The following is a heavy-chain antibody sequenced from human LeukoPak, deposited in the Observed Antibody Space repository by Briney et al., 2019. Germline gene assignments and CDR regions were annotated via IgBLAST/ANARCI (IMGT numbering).Heavy chain of an antibody. CDR1: GDSVSVKSDV. CDR3: ARDAAGAYDLFVI. Sequence: SQTLSLTCAISGDSVSVKSDVWNWIRQSPSRGLEWLGRTYYRSRWINDYATSVKSRIIISPDTSKNQFSLHLNSVTHEDTAVYSCARDAAGAYDLFVIWAKGKRVTV. CDR2: TYYRSRWIN. V-gene: IGHV6-1*01. J-gene: IGHJ3*02. D-gene: IGHD3-22*01.